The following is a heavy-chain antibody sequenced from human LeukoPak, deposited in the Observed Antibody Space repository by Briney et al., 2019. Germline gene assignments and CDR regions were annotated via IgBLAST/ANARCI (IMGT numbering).Heavy chain of an antibody. J-gene: IGHJ4*02. CDR3: ARKFSGTSIAARVFDS. CDR1: GGSITSYY. D-gene: IGHD6-6*01. CDR2: IHTSGST. V-gene: IGHV4-4*07. Sequence: SETLSLTCTVSGGSITSYYWTYIRQPAGKGLEWIGRIHTSGSTNYNPSLKSRVTMSVDTSKNQFSLNLSSVTAADTAMYYCARKFSGTSIAARVFDSWGQGTLVTVSS.